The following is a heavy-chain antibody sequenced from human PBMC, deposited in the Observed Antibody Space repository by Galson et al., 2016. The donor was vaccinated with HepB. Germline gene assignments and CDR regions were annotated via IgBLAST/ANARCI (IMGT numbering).Heavy chain of an antibody. CDR3: VRYNWGKGPGTYDI. D-gene: IGHD1-20*01. V-gene: IGHV1-2*02. CDR1: GYSFTDYY. J-gene: IGHJ3*02. Sequence: SVKVSCKASGYSFTDYYLHWVRQAPGQGLEWMGWINSNNGVTKYAPKFQGRVTMTRDTSSTTVYMELSSLSSDDTAVYFCVRYNWGKGPGTYDIWGQGTMVAVSS. CDR2: INSNNGVT.